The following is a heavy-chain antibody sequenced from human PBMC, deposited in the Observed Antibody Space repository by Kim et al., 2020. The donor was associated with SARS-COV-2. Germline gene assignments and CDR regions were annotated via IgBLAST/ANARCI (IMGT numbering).Heavy chain of an antibody. V-gene: IGHV6-1*01. Sequence: SQTLSLTCAISGDSVSNSGVAWDWIRQSPSRDLEWLGRTFFRSTKWYNDYSVFVNSLMTISPAASKNQFSLPLNSATPEATAVYYCASGDSRSLDYWGQG. CDR2: TFFRSTKWYN. J-gene: IGHJ4*02. CDR3: ASGDSRSLDY. D-gene: IGHD2-15*01. CDR1: GDSVSNSGVA.